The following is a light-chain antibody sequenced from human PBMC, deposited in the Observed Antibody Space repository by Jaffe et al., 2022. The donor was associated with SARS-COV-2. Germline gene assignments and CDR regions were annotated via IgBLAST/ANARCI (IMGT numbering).Light chain of an antibody. V-gene: IGLV4-69*01. Sequence: QLVLTQSPSASASLGASVKLTCTLSSGHSSYAIAWHQQQSQKGPRYLMKINSDGSHSKGDGIPDRFSGSSSGTQRYLTISSLQSEDEADYYCQTWGTGKGVFGGGTKLTVL. CDR2: INSDGSH. CDR3: QTWGTGKGV. CDR1: SGHSSYA. J-gene: IGLJ3*02.